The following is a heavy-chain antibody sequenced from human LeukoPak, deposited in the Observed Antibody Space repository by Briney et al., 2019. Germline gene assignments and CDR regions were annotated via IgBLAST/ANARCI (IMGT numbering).Heavy chain of an antibody. Sequence: GGSLRLSCAASGISFSTSGMHWVRQSPGKGLEWVTFIRSDGSNKYYAESVKGRFTISRDNSKNMMYLQMDSLRGEDTAVYYCARDKGNTCIDNWGQGTLITVFS. CDR2: IRSDGSNK. CDR3: ARDKGNTCIDN. V-gene: IGHV3-30*02. J-gene: IGHJ4*02. CDR1: GISFSTSG.